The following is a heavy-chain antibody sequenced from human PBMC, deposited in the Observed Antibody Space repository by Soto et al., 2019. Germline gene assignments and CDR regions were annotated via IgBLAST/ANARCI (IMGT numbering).Heavy chain of an antibody. CDR2: IIPIFGTA. CDR3: ARAARGSYYYDSSGYSFPPYYYYGMDV. CDR1: GGTFSSYA. Sequence: QVQLVQSGAEVKKPGSSVKVSCKASGGTFSSYAISWVRQAPGQGLEWMGGIIPIFGTANYAQKFQGRVTITADESTSTAYMELSSLRSEDTAVYYCARAARGSYYYDSSGYSFPPYYYYGMDVWGQGTTVTVSS. D-gene: IGHD3-22*01. J-gene: IGHJ6*02. V-gene: IGHV1-69*01.